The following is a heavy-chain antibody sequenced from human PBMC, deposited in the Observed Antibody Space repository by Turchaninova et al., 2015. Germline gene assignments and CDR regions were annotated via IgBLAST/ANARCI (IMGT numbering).Heavy chain of an antibody. J-gene: IGHJ4*02. Sequence: QVQLQESGPGLVKPSETLSLRCAVSGSSIFSDYYWGWIRQPPGKGLEWIASMHHSGITNHNPSLKSRVTISADTSKNELSLNLRSVTAADTAVYYCVTTVRPWVFDYWGQGTLVTVSS. D-gene: IGHD4-17*01. CDR3: VTTVRPWVFDY. CDR1: GSSIFSDYY. V-gene: IGHV4-38-2*01. CDR2: MHHSGIT.